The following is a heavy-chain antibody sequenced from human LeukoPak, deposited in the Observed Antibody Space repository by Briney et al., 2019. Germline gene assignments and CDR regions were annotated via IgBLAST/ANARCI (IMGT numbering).Heavy chain of an antibody. V-gene: IGHV1-18*01. CDR3: ARVMRGAQGPNWSAP. J-gene: IGHJ5*02. D-gene: IGHD4/OR15-4a*01. Sequence: GASVKVSCKASGYTFTSYGISWVRQAPGQGLEWMGWISAYNCNKNYAQKLQGRVTMTTDKSTSTAYMALRSLRSDAPAVYYCARVMRGAQGPNWSAPCGQGTLATASS. CDR1: GYTFTSYG. CDR2: ISAYNCNK.